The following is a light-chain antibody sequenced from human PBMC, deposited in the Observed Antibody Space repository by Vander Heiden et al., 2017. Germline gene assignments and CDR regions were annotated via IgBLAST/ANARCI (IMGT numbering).Light chain of an antibody. V-gene: IGKV1-33*01. CDR3: QQDDNLLIT. J-gene: IGKJ5*01. Sequence: SPSSLSASVGDRVTITCQASQDISNYLNWYQQKPGKAPKLLIYDASNLETGVPSRFSGSGSGTDFTFTISSLQPEDFATYYCQQDDNLLITFGQGTRLEIK. CDR2: DAS. CDR1: QDISNY.